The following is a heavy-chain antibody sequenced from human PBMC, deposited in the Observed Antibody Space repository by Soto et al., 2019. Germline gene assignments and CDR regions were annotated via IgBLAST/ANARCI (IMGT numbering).Heavy chain of an antibody. CDR3: AKKDGTDGRHDALDV. CDR1: GFTFSSYG. V-gene: IGHV3-33*06. D-gene: IGHD2-8*01. J-gene: IGHJ3*01. CDR2: IWYDGSNK. Sequence: PGGSLRLSCAASGFTFSSYGMHWVRQAPGKGLEWVAVIWYDGSNKYYADSVKGRFTISRDNSKNTLYLQMNSLRAEDTAVYYCAKKDGTDGRHDALDVWGRGTMVTVSS.